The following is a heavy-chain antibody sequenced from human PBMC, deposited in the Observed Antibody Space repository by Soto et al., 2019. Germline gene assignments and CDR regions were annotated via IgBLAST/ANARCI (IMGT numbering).Heavy chain of an antibody. CDR2: ISNGDNTI. V-gene: IGHV3-48*02. CDR3: ARGSYRLDEYYYYGMDV. J-gene: IGHJ6*02. CDR1: GFSFSSYA. Sequence: GGSLRLSCAASGFSFSSYAMNWVRQAPGKGLEWISYISNGDNTIYYADSVKGRFTISRDNAKSSLYLQMKSLRDEDTAVYYCARGSYRLDEYYYYGMDVWGQGTTVTVSS. D-gene: IGHD2-2*01.